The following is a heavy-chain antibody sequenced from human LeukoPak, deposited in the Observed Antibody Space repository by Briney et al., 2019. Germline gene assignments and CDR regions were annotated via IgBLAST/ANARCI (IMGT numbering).Heavy chain of an antibody. Sequence: GGSLRLSCAASGFTFSSYAMSCVRQAPGKGLEWVSAISGSGGSTYYADSVKGRFTISRDNSKNTLYLQMNSLRAEDTAVYYCAKDFNYYDSSGYYDYWGQGTLVTVSS. D-gene: IGHD3-22*01. J-gene: IGHJ4*02. V-gene: IGHV3-23*01. CDR3: AKDFNYYDSSGYYDY. CDR2: ISGSGGST. CDR1: GFTFSSYA.